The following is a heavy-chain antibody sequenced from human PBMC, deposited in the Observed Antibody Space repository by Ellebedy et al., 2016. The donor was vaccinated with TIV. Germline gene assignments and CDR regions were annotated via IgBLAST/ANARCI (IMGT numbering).Heavy chain of an antibody. J-gene: IGHJ4*02. CDR2: ISYDGSNK. Sequence: GGSLRLSCAASGFTFSSYGMHWVRQAPGKGLEWVAVISYDGSNKYYADSVKGRFTISRDNAKNSLYLQMNSLRDEDTAVYYCARLLGGYSSGCIDYWGQGTLVTVSS. D-gene: IGHD6-19*01. V-gene: IGHV3-30*03. CDR3: ARLLGGYSSGCIDY. CDR1: GFTFSSYG.